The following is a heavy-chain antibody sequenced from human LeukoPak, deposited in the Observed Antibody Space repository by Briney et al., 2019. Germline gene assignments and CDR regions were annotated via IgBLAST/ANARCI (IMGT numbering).Heavy chain of an antibody. CDR1: GYTFTGYY. CDR3: ARVDYGVPEYFQH. V-gene: IGHV1-2*02. J-gene: IGHJ1*01. Sequence: GALVKVSCKASGYTFTGYYMHWVRQAPGQGLEWMGWINPNSGGTNYAQKFQGRVTMTRDTSISTAYMELSRLRSDDTAVYYCARVDYGVPEYFQHWGQGTLVTVSS. CDR2: INPNSGGT. D-gene: IGHD4-17*01.